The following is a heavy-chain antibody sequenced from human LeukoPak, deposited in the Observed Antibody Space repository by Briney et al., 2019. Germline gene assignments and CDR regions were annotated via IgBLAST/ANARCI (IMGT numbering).Heavy chain of an antibody. V-gene: IGHV5-51*01. Sequence: GESLKISCKGSGYSFTSYWIGWVRQMPGKALEWMGIIYPGDSDTRYSPSFQGQVTISADKSISTAYLQWSSLRASDTAMYYCARPVVAAAGTGLAFDIWGQGTMVTVSS. J-gene: IGHJ3*02. CDR2: IYPGDSDT. CDR3: ARPVVAAAGTGLAFDI. CDR1: GYSFTSYW. D-gene: IGHD6-13*01.